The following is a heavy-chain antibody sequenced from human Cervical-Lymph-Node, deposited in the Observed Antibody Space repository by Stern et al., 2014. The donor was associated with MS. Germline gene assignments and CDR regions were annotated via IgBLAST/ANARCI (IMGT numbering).Heavy chain of an antibody. CDR2: INPNNGGT. CDR3: ARQASRNFDY. J-gene: IGHJ4*02. CDR1: GYTFIGYY. Sequence: QDQLVQSGAEVKKPGASVKVSCQASGYTFIGYYIHWVRQAPGQGLEWMGWINPNNGGTTYAQKFQGRVTMTRDTSISTAYMELTSLTSDDTVVYYCARQASRNFDYWGQGTLVTVSS. V-gene: IGHV1-2*02.